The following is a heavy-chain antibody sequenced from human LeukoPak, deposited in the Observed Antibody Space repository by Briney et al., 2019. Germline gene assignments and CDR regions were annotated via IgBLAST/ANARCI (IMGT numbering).Heavy chain of an antibody. CDR3: ARDPYSSSWYDY. CDR1: GGTFSSYA. D-gene: IGHD6-13*01. V-gene: IGHV1-69*13. CDR2: IIPIFGTA. Sequence: SVKVSCKASGGTFSSYAISWVRQAPGQGLEWMGGIIPIFGTANYAQKFQGRVTITADESTSTAYMELRSLRSDDTAVYYCARDPYSSSWYDYWGQGTLVTVSS. J-gene: IGHJ4*02.